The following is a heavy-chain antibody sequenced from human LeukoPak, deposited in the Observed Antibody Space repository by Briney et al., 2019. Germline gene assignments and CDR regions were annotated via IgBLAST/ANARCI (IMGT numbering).Heavy chain of an antibody. CDR1: GGSISSSSYY. CDR3: ARDRGKVVRGVINYYYYYMDV. J-gene: IGHJ6*03. CDR2: IYYSGST. V-gene: IGHV4-39*07. D-gene: IGHD3-10*01. Sequence: SETLSLTCTVSGGSISSSSYYWGWIRQPPGKGLEWIGSIYYSGSTYYNPSLKSRVTISVDTSKNQFSLKLSSVTAADTAVYYCARDRGKVVRGVINYYYYYMDVWGKGTTVTISS.